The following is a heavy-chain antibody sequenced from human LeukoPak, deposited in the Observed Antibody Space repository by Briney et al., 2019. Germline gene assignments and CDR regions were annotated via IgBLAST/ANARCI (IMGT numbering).Heavy chain of an antibody. CDR1: GYTFTDHY. V-gene: IGHV1-2*02. CDR3: AREYGGNFLKYMDV. Sequence: ASVKVSCKASGYTFTDHYMHWVRQAPGQGLEWMGWINPNSGGTNYAQKFQGRVTMTRDTSISTAYMELSRLRSDDTAVYYCAREYGGNFLKYMDVCGKGTTVTISS. CDR2: INPNSGGT. D-gene: IGHD4-23*01. J-gene: IGHJ6*03.